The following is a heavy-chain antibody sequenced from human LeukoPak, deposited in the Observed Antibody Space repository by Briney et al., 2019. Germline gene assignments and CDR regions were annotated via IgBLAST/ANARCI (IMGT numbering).Heavy chain of an antibody. D-gene: IGHD5-18*01. CDR1: GFTVSSHY. CDR3: ARVFPDTAMEPYYYYGMDV. Sequence: GGSLRLSCAAFGFTVSSHYMTWVRQAPGKGLEWVANIKQDGSEKYYVDSVKGRFTISRDNAKNSLYLQMNSLRAEDTAVYYCARVFPDTAMEPYYYYGMDVWGQGTTVTVSS. V-gene: IGHV3-7*01. CDR2: IKQDGSEK. J-gene: IGHJ6*02.